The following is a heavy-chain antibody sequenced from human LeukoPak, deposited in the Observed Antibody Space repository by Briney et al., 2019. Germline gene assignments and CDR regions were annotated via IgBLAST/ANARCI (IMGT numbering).Heavy chain of an antibody. CDR3: ACGYSYGVDY. CDR1: GFTFSNYA. J-gene: IGHJ4*02. V-gene: IGHV3-30-3*01. D-gene: IGHD5-18*01. Sequence: GGSLRLSCAASGFTFSNYAMHWVRQAPGKGLEWVAVISYDGSNKYYADSVKGRFTISRDNSKNTLYPQMNSLRPDDTAVYYSACGYSYGVDYWGQGTLVTVSS. CDR2: ISYDGSNK.